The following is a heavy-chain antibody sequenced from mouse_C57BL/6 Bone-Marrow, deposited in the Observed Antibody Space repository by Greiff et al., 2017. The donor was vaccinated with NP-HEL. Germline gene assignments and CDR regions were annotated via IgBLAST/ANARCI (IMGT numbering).Heavy chain of an antibody. CDR1: GYTFTDYN. CDR3: ARIAYYYGSSYWYFDV. CDR2: INPNNGGT. D-gene: IGHD1-1*01. Sequence: VQLQQSGPELVKPGASVKIPCKASGYTFTDYNMDWVKQSHGKSLEWIGDINPNNGGTIYNQKFKGKATLTVDKSSSTAYMELRSLTSEDTAVYYCARIAYYYGSSYWYFDVWGTGTTVTGSS. V-gene: IGHV1-18*01. J-gene: IGHJ1*03.